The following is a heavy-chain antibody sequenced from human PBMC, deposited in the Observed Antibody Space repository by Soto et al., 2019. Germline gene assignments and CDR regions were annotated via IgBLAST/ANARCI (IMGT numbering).Heavy chain of an antibody. CDR3: APTTGWPGFDY. J-gene: IGHJ4*02. Sequence: QVQLQESGPGLVKPSETMSLTCTASGASISNKYWNWIRQPPGKGLEWIGHIYNGERTNYNPSLTSRVTISVDTSKNQFSLKLGSVTAADTAVYYCAPTTGWPGFDYWGQGILVTVSS. CDR2: IYNGERT. CDR1: GASISNKY. V-gene: IGHV4-4*09. D-gene: IGHD6-19*01.